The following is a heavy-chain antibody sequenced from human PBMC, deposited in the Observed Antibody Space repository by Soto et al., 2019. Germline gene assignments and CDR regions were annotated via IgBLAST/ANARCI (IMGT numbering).Heavy chain of an antibody. V-gene: IGHV3-23*01. Sequence: EVQLLESGGGLVQPGESLRLSCAASGFTFSSYAMSWVRQAPGKGLEWVSVISGSDDSTYYADSVKGRFTLSRDNSQNTLYLQMNSLRDEDTAVYYCAKRSSSSTFAYWGQGTLVNVS. CDR1: GFTFSSYA. J-gene: IGHJ4*02. D-gene: IGHD6-6*01. CDR3: AKRSSSSTFAY. CDR2: ISGSDDST.